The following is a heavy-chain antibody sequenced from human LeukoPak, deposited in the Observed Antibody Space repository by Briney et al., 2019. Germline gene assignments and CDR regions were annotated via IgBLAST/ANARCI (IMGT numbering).Heavy chain of an antibody. CDR3: ARELEGATTLNWFDP. D-gene: IGHD1-26*01. CDR2: IYTSGST. J-gene: IGHJ5*02. Sequence: SETLSLACTVSGGSISSYYWSWIRQPAGKGLEWIGRIYTSGSTNYNPSLKSRVTMSVDTSKNQFSLKLSSVTAADTAVYYCARELEGATTLNWFDPWGQGTLVTVSS. CDR1: GGSISSYY. V-gene: IGHV4-4*07.